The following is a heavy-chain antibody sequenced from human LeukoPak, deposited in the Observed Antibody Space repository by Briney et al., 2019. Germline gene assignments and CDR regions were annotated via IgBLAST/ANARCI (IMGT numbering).Heavy chain of an antibody. V-gene: IGHV1-2*02. CDR3: ARVQGYCTDGRCLF. J-gene: IGHJ4*02. CDR2: IDPNSGGT. CDR1: AYTFTDYY. D-gene: IGHD2-8*01. Sequence: ASVKVSCKASAYTFTDYYLHWVRQAPGQGLEWMGWIDPNSGGTRYAQNFQGRVTMTRHTSINTAYMELSSLTSDDTAVYYCARVQGYCTDGRCLFWGQGTLVTVSS.